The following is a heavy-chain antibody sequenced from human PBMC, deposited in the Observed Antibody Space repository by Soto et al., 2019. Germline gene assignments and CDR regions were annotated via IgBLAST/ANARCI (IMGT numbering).Heavy chain of an antibody. CDR1: GFSLSSSGVG. J-gene: IGHJ5*02. V-gene: IGHV2-5*02. D-gene: IGHD3-10*01. Sequence: QITLKESGPTLVKPTQTLTLTCTFSGFSLSSSGVGVGWIRQPPGKALEWLALIYWDDDKRYSPSLKTRLTITKDTSKNQVAPTLTNMDPVDTATYYCGHLYYLSGRWDAWGQGTLVTVSS. CDR2: IYWDDDK. CDR3: GHLYYLSGRWDA.